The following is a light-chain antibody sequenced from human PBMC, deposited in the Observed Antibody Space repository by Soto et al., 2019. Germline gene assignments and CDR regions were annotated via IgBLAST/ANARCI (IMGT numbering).Light chain of an antibody. J-gene: IGKJ4*01. CDR1: QSISSY. Sequence: DIQMTQSPSSLSASVGDRVTITCRASQSISSYLNWYQQKPGKAPKLLSYAASSLQSGVPSRFSGSGSGTDFTLTISSLQPEDFGTYYCQHSYRSPLTFGGGTKVEIK. CDR3: QHSYRSPLT. V-gene: IGKV1-39*01. CDR2: AAS.